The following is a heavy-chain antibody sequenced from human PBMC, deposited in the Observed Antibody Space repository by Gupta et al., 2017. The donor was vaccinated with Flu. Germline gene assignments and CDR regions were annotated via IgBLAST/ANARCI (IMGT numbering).Heavy chain of an antibody. CDR1: GGTFSSYA. V-gene: IGHV1-69*06. Sequence: GSSVKVSCKASGGTFSSYAISWVRQAPGPGLEWMGGIIPIFGTANYAQKFQGRVTITADKSTSTAYMELSSLRSEDTAVYYCAREGSPGADICSGGSCYSSSDAFDIWGQGTMVTVSS. CDR3: AREGSPGADICSGGSCYSSSDAFDI. D-gene: IGHD2-15*01. J-gene: IGHJ3*02. CDR2: IIPIFGTA.